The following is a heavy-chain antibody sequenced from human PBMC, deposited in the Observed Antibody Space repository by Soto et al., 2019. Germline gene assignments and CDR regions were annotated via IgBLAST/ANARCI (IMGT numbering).Heavy chain of an antibody. V-gene: IGHV3-33*01. D-gene: IGHD6-13*01. CDR3: ARDLLRYSSSWYNY. CDR2: IWYDGSNK. J-gene: IGHJ4*02. CDR1: GFTFSSYG. Sequence: QVQLVESGGGVVQPGRSLRLSCAASGFTFSSYGMHWVRQAPGKGLEWVAVIWYDGSNKYYADSVKGRFTISRDNSKYTLYLQMNSLRAEDTAVYYCARDLLRYSSSWYNYWGQGTLVTVSS.